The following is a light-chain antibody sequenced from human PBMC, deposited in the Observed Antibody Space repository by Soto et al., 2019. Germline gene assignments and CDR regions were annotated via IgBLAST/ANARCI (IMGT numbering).Light chain of an antibody. CDR2: GAS. J-gene: IGKJ2*01. V-gene: IGKV3-15*01. Sequence: EIVLTQSPATLSISPGERASLSCRASHTVGNNLAWYQQRPGQAPRLLIYGASIRATAVPARFSGGAYGTEFTLAISSLQSEDFAVYYCQQYNNWPHTFGQGTKVEFK. CDR3: QQYNNWPHT. CDR1: HTVGNN.